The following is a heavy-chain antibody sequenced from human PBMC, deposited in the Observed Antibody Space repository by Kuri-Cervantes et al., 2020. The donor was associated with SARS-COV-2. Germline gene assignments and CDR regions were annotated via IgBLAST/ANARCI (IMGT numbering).Heavy chain of an antibody. V-gene: IGHV4-39*07. CDR2: IYYSGST. J-gene: IGHJ6*03. CDR3: ARDGSFSPLYYYYYYMDV. D-gene: IGHD2/OR15-2a*01. CDR1: GGSISSSSYY. Sequence: SETLSLTCTVSGGSISSSSYYWGWIRQPPGKGLEWIGSIYYSGSTYYNPSLESRVTISVDTSKNQFSLKLSSVTAADTAVYYCARDGSFSPLYYYYYYMDVWGKGTTVTVSS.